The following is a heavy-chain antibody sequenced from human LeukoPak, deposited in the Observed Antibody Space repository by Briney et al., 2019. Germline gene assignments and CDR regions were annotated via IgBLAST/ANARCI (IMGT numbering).Heavy chain of an antibody. J-gene: IGHJ4*02. CDR1: GGTFSSYA. Sequence: ASVKVSCKASGGTFSSYAISWVRQAPGQGLEWMGGIIPIFGTANYAQKFQGRVTITADESTSTAYMELSSLRSEDTAVYYCASDINRGGRFDYWGQGTLVTISS. CDR3: ASDINRGGRFDY. CDR2: IIPIFGTA. D-gene: IGHD2/OR15-2a*01. V-gene: IGHV1-69*13.